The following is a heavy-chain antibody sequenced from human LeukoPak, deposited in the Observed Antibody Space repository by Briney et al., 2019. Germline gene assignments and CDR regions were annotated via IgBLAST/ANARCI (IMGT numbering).Heavy chain of an antibody. CDR1: GFTFSSYE. J-gene: IGHJ4*02. CDR3: ARDTNTAMADFDY. D-gene: IGHD5-18*01. Sequence: PGGSLRLSCAASGFTFSSYEMNGVRQAPGKGLAWVSYISSSGSTIYYADSVKGRFTISRDNAKNSLYLQMNSLRAEDTAVYYCARDTNTAMADFDYWGQGTLVTVSS. CDR2: ISSSGSTI. V-gene: IGHV3-48*03.